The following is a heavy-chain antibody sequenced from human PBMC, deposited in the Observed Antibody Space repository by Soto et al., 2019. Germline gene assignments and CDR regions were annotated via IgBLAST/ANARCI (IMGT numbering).Heavy chain of an antibody. V-gene: IGHV3-23*01. CDR3: FNVAFGY. Sequence: PGGSLRLSCAASGFTFSSYAMSWVRQAPGKGLEWVSAISGSGGSTYYADSVKGRFTTSRDNAKNSLYLQMDSLRVEDTALYYCFNVAFGYWGRGTLVTVSS. CDR1: GFTFSSYA. CDR2: ISGSGGST. J-gene: IGHJ4*02.